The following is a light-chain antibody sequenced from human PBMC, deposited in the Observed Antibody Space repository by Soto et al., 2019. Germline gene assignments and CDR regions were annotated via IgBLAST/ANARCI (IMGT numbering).Light chain of an antibody. CDR1: QNINYW. CDR2: HAS. CDR3: QQYHDYWT. J-gene: IGKJ1*01. Sequence: IQMTQSPYTLSASVGDRVPLTCRASQNINYWLAWYQQKPGKAPKVLIYHASSLESGVPSRFSGSGSGTEFTLTINSLQPDDLATYYCQQYHDYWTFGQGTKVDIK. V-gene: IGKV1-5*01.